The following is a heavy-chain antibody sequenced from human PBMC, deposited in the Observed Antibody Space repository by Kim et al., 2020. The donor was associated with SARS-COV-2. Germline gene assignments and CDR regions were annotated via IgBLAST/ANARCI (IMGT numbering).Heavy chain of an antibody. CDR2: IYYSGST. J-gene: IGHJ5*02. CDR3: ARDGGTRQTPMYNWFDP. D-gene: IGHD3-16*01. Sequence: SETLSLTCTVSGGSISSGGYYWSWIRQHPGKGLEWIGYIYYSGSTYYNPSLKSRVTISVDTSKNQFSLKLSSVTAADTAVYYCARDGGTRQTPMYNWFDPWGQGTLVTVSS. V-gene: IGHV4-31*03. CDR1: GGSISSGGYY.